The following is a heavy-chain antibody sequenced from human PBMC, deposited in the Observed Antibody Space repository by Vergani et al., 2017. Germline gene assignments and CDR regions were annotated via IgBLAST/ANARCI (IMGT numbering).Heavy chain of an antibody. D-gene: IGHD6-13*01. CDR3: ARAIAAAVPKILNYYYYGMDV. V-gene: IGHV1-46*01. Sequence: VQLVQSGAEVKKPGASVKVSCKASGYTFTSYYMHWVRQAPGQGLEWMGIINPSGGSTSYTQKFQGRVTITADESTSTAYMELSSLRSEDTAVYYCARAIAAAVPKILNYYYYGMDVWGQGTTVTVSS. CDR2: INPSGGST. CDR1: GYTFTSYY. J-gene: IGHJ6*02.